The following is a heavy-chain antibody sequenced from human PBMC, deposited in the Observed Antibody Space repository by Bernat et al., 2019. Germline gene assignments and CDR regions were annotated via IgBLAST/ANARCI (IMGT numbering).Heavy chain of an antibody. D-gene: IGHD3-3*01. Sequence: QVQLQESGPGLVKPSETLSLTCTVSGGSISSYYWSWIRQPPGKGLEWIGCIYYSGSTNYNPSLKSRVTISVDTSKNQFSLKLSSVTAADTAVYYCARHDSRSFFGVVWGQGTLVTVSS. J-gene: IGHJ4*02. CDR1: GGSISSYY. CDR2: IYYSGST. CDR3: ARHDSRSFFGVV. V-gene: IGHV4-59*08.